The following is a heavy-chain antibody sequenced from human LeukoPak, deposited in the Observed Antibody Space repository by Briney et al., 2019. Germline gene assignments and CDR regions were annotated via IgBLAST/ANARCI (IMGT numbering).Heavy chain of an antibody. CDR2: ISSSSSTI. CDR1: GFTFSSYS. V-gene: IGHV3-48*01. CDR3: ASPYNSRWYELCY. D-gene: IGHD6-13*01. Sequence: GSLRLSCAASGFTFSSYSMNWVRQAPGKGLEWVSYISSSSSTIYYADSVKGRFTISRDNAKNSLYLQMNSLRAEDTAVYYCASPYNSRWYELCYWGQGTLVTVSS. J-gene: IGHJ4*02.